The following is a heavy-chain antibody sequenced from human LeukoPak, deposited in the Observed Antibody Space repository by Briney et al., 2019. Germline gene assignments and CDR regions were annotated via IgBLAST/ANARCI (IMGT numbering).Heavy chain of an antibody. CDR2: IYYSGST. D-gene: IGHD6-25*01. Sequence: SETLSLTCTVSGGSISSYYWSWLRQPPGKGLEWIGYIYYSGSTNYNPSLKSRVTISVDTSKNQFSLKLSSVTAADTAVYYCARDHSVGYDAFDIWGQGTMVTVSS. CDR3: ARDHSVGYDAFDI. J-gene: IGHJ3*02. CDR1: GGSISSYY. V-gene: IGHV4-59*01.